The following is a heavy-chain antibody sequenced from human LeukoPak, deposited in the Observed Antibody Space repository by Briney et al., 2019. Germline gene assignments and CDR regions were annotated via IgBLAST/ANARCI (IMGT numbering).Heavy chain of an antibody. D-gene: IGHD2-2*01. CDR3: ARLVNWFDP. CDR1: GGSISSYY. Sequence: NPSETLSLTCTVSGGSISSYYWSWIRQPPGKGLEWIGYIYTSGSTNYNPSLKSRVTISVDTSKNQFSLKLSSVTAADTAVYYCARLVNWFDPWGQGTLVTVSS. J-gene: IGHJ5*02. CDR2: IYTSGST. V-gene: IGHV4-4*09.